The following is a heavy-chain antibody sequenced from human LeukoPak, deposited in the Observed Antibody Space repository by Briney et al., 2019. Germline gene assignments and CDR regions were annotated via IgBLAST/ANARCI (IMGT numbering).Heavy chain of an antibody. D-gene: IGHD2-15*01. Sequence: GGSLRLSCAASEFTLGSNWMACVRQAPGKGLEWVANIGPGGSQKYYVDSVKGRFTTSRDNAKNSVSLQMNSLRDDDTAVYYCARVRLAVVLDVKKDFDYWGTGALVTVCS. CDR3: ARVRLAVVLDVKKDFDY. V-gene: IGHV3-7*01. CDR1: EFTLGSNW. J-gene: IGHJ4*02. CDR2: IGPGGSQK.